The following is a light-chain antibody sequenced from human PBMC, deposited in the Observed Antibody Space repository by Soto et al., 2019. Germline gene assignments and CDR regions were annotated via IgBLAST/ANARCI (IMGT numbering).Light chain of an antibody. CDR2: AAS. CDR3: QQYGSSLMYT. V-gene: IGKV3-20*01. CDR1: QSVTSNY. J-gene: IGKJ2*01. Sequence: ELVLTQSPGTLSLSPGERASLSCRASQSVTSNYLAWYQQKPGQAPRLLIYAASTRATGIPDRFSGSGSGTDFTLTISGLEPEDFAVYCCQQYGSSLMYTFGQGTKLEIK.